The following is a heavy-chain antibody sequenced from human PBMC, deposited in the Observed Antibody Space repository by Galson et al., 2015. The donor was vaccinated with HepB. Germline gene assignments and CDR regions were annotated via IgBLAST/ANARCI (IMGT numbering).Heavy chain of an antibody. J-gene: IGHJ4*02. V-gene: IGHV6-1*01. CDR1: GDSVSSNSAN. CDR2: TYYRSNWYN. D-gene: IGHD6-13*01. CDR3: ARGDIRSWYNY. Sequence: CAISGDSVSSNSANWSWIRQSPSRGLEWLGRTYYRSNWYNDYAVSVKSRIIVDADTPKNQFSPQLNSVTPEDTAVYYCARGDIRSWYNYWGQGTLVTVSS.